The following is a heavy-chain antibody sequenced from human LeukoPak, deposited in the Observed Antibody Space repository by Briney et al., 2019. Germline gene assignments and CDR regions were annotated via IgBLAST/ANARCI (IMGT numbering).Heavy chain of an antibody. D-gene: IGHD3-22*01. Sequence: SETLSLTCTVSGVSISSYYWTWIRQPPGKGLEWIGNIDYSGSTKYNPSLKSRVTISVDTSKNQFSLKLSSVTAADTAVFFCARWYYDSSGYRYFDYWGQGTLVTVSS. CDR2: IDYSGST. J-gene: IGHJ4*02. CDR1: GVSISSYY. V-gene: IGHV4-59*01. CDR3: ARWYYDSSGYRYFDY.